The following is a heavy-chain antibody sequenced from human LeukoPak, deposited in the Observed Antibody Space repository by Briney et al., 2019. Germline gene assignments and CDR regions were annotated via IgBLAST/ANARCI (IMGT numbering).Heavy chain of an antibody. D-gene: IGHD6-13*01. J-gene: IGHJ4*02. V-gene: IGHV5-51*01. CDR2: IYPGDSDT. CDR1: GYSFTSYW. CDR3: ARGQQLPQSDFDY. Sequence: GESLKISCKGSGYSFTSYWIGWVRQMPGKGLEWMGIIYPGDSDTRYSPSFQGQVTISADKSIGTAYLQWSSLKALDTAMYYCARGQQLPQSDFDYWGQGTLVTVSS.